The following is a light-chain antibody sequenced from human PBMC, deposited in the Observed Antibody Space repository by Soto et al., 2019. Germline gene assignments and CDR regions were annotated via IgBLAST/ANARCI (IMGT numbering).Light chain of an antibody. J-gene: IGKJ1*01. V-gene: IGKV3-20*01. CDR1: QSVSSNY. CDR3: QQYGSSPQT. CDR2: GAS. Sequence: EIVLTQSPGTLSLSPGERATLSCRASQSVSSNYLAWYQQTPGQAPRLLIYGASSRTTGIADRSSGSASGTDFTVTISRLEPEDFAVYYCQQYGSSPQTFGQGTKVDIK.